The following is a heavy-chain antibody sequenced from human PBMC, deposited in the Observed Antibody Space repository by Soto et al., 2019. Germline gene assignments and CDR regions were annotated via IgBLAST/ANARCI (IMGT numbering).Heavy chain of an antibody. J-gene: IGHJ4*02. Sequence: GESLKISCRGSGYSFTTRWIGWVRQMAGKGLEWMGIIYPGDYDTRYSPSFQGQVTISADKSISTAYLQWSSMKASDTAMYYCATFVKNGNDYWGQGTLVTVSS. D-gene: IGHD1-1*01. V-gene: IGHV5-51*01. CDR1: GYSFTTRW. CDR3: ATFVKNGNDY. CDR2: IYPGDYDT.